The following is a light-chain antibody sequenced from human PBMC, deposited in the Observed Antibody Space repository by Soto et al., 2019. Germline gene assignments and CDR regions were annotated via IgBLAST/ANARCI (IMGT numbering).Light chain of an antibody. V-gene: IGKV1-5*03. CDR2: KPS. Sequence: DIQMTQSPSTLSASVGHRITITWRASQSISSWMAWYQQKPGKAPKLLIYKPSTLESGVPSRFSGSASGTEFTLTISSLQPDDFATYYCHQYNGSGSWTFGQGTKVEIK. CDR1: QSISSW. CDR3: HQYNGSGSWT. J-gene: IGKJ1*01.